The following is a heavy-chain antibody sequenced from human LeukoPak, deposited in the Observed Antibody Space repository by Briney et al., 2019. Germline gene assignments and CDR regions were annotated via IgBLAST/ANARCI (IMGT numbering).Heavy chain of an antibody. CDR3: AKIPHDYGELPLDY. CDR2: ISASGGRT. CDR1: GFTFSNYA. Sequence: GGSLRLSCAASGFTFSNYAMSWVRQAPGKGLEWVSGISASGGRTYYADSVKGRFTISRDNSKNTLYLQMNSLRAEDTAVYYCAKIPHDYGELPLDYWGQGTLVTVSS. J-gene: IGHJ4*02. V-gene: IGHV3-23*01. D-gene: IGHD1-26*01.